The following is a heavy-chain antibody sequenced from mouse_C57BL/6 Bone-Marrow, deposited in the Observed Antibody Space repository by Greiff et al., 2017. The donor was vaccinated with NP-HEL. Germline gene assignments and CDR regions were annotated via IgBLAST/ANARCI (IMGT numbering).Heavy chain of an antibody. J-gene: IGHJ4*01. Sequence: EVKLVESGGDLVKPGGSLKLSCAASGFTFSSYGMSWVRQTPDKRLEWVATISSGGSYTYYPDSVKGRFTISRDNAKNTLYLQMSSLKSEDTAMYYGARPSGYWGQGTSVTVSS. CDR1: GFTFSSYG. CDR3: ARPSGY. V-gene: IGHV5-6*01. CDR2: ISSGGSYT.